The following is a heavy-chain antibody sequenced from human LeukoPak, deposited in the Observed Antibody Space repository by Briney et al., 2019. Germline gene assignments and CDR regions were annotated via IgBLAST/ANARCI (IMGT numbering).Heavy chain of an antibody. J-gene: IGHJ6*03. V-gene: IGHV1-69*05. CDR2: IIPIFGTA. Sequence: ASVKVSCKASGGTFSNYAISWVRQAPGQGLEWMGGIIPIFGTANYAQKFQGRVTITTDESTSTAYMELSSLRSEDTAVYYCARANSQRGYYYYMDVWGKGTTVTVSS. CDR1: GGTFSNYA. CDR3: ARANSQRGYYYYMDV. D-gene: IGHD6-25*01.